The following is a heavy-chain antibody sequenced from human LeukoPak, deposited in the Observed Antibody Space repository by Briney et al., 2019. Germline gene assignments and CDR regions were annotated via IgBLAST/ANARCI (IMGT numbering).Heavy chain of an antibody. D-gene: IGHD6-6*01. CDR1: GYTFTGYY. Sequence: ASVKVSCKASGYTFTGYYMQWVRQAPGQGLKWMGRINPNSGGTNYAQKFQGRITMTRDTSISTAYMELSMLRSDDTAVYYCASRAARAYYMDVWGKGTTVTVSS. CDR2: INPNSGGT. V-gene: IGHV1-2*06. CDR3: ASRAARAYYMDV. J-gene: IGHJ6*03.